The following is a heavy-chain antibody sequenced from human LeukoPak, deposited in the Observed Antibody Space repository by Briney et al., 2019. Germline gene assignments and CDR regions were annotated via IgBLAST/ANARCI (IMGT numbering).Heavy chain of an antibody. D-gene: IGHD1-26*01. CDR2: INPNSGGT. Sequence: ASVKVSCKASGYTFTGYYMHWVRQAPGQGLEWTGWINPNSGGTNYAQKFQGRVTMTRDMSTSTVYMELSSLRSEDTAVYYCARDMGAIDYWGQGTLVTVSS. V-gene: IGHV1-2*02. CDR3: ARDMGAIDY. J-gene: IGHJ4*02. CDR1: GYTFTGYY.